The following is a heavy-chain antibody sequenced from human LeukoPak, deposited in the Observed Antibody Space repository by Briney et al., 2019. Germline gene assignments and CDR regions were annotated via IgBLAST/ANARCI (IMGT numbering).Heavy chain of an antibody. D-gene: IGHD3-22*01. CDR3: ARDLRYYDSSGHQGLFDY. J-gene: IGHJ4*02. V-gene: IGHV1-18*01. CDR1: GYTLTSYG. CDR2: ISAYNGNT. Sequence: ASVKVSCKASGYTLTSYGISWVRQAPGQGLEWMGWISAYNGNTSYAQKLQGRVTMTTDTSTSTAYMELRSLRSDDTAVYYCARDLRYYDSSGHQGLFDYWGQGTLVTVSS.